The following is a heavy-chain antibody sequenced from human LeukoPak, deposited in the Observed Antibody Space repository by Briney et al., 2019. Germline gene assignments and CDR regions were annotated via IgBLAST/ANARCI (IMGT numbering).Heavy chain of an antibody. CDR2: IIPILGIA. D-gene: IGHD5-18*01. CDR3: ARDSPGIQPGRGFDY. V-gene: IGHV1-69*04. CDR1: GGTFSSYA. J-gene: IGHJ4*02. Sequence: SVKVSCKASGGTFSSYAISWVRQAPGQGLEWMGRIIPILGIANCAQKFQGRVTITADKSTSTAYMELSSLRSEDTAVYYCARDSPGIQPGRGFDYWGQGTLVTVSS.